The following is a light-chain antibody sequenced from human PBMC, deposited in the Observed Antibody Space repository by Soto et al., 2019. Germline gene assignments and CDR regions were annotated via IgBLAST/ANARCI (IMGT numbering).Light chain of an antibody. Sequence: EIALTQSPGTLSLSPGERATLSCRASQSVSSYLAWYQQKPGQAPRLLIYDASNRATGIPARFSGSGSGTDFTLTISSLEPEDFAVYYCQQRSNWPSITFGQGTRLEIK. CDR1: QSVSSY. J-gene: IGKJ5*01. V-gene: IGKV3-11*01. CDR2: DAS. CDR3: QQRSNWPSIT.